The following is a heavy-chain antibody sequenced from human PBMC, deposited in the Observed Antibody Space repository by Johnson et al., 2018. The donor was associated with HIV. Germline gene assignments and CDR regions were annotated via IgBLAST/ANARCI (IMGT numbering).Heavy chain of an antibody. D-gene: IGHD3-16*01. CDR1: GFTFSSYG. CDR2: VTGTGGDT. CDR3: ASQVRGLRLGVDAFDI. Sequence: VQLVESGGGVVQPGRSLRLSCAASGFTFSSYGMHWVRHAPGKGLEWVSGVTGTGGDTYYAESVKGRFTISRDNSKNTLYLQMNKLRAEDTAVYFCASQVRGLRLGVDAFDIWGQGTMVTVSS. V-gene: IGHV3-23*04. J-gene: IGHJ3*02.